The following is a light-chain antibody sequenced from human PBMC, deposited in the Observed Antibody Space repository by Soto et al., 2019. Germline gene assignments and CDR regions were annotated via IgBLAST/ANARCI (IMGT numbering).Light chain of an antibody. CDR1: GRSYNL. Sequence: QSALTQPASVSGSPGQSITISCTGSGRSYNLVSWFQQSPGKAPKLIIYEDNKRPSGVSNRFSGSKSGNTASLTISGLQPEDEADYYCCSYAGSNTYVFGTGTKLTVL. J-gene: IGLJ1*01. V-gene: IGLV2-23*01. CDR2: EDN. CDR3: CSYAGSNTYV.